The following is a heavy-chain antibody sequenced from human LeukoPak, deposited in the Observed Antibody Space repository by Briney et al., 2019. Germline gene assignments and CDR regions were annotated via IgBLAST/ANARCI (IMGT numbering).Heavy chain of an antibody. Sequence: PGGSLRLSCAASGFTFSSYWMSWVRQAPGKGLEWVANIKQDGSEKYYVDSVKGRFTISRDNAKNSLYLQMNSLRAEDTAVYYCARNWAGYCSGGSCYSSQYYFDYWGQGTLVTVSS. CDR3: ARNWAGYCSGGSCYSSQYYFDY. CDR1: GFTFSSYW. V-gene: IGHV3-7*01. CDR2: IKQDGSEK. D-gene: IGHD2-15*01. J-gene: IGHJ4*02.